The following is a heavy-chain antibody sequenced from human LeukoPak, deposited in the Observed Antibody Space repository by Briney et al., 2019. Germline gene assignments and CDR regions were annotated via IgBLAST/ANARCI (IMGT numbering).Heavy chain of an antibody. CDR3: AKDGSYCSSTSCRTYYYYYGMDV. Sequence: GGSLRLSCAASVFTLSSYAMSCVRQAPGKGLECVSAIIGGGVIAHYADSVKGRFTISRDNSKNTLYLQMNSLRAEDTAVYYCAKDGSYCSSTSCRTYYYYYGMDVWGQGTTVTVSS. CDR2: IIGGGVIA. J-gene: IGHJ6*02. D-gene: IGHD2-2*01. V-gene: IGHV3-23*01. CDR1: VFTLSSYA.